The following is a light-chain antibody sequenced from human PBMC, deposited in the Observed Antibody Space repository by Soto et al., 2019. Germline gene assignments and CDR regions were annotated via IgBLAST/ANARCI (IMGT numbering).Light chain of an antibody. J-gene: IGLJ1*01. CDR2: DVS. Sequence: QSALTQPRSVSGSPGQSVTISCTGTSTDVGGYNFVSWYQQHPGKAPKLMIYDVSERPSGVPDRFSGSKSGNTASLTISWLQAEDEADYYCCSYAGRYSYVFGTGTKLTVL. CDR3: CSYAGRYSYV. V-gene: IGLV2-11*01. CDR1: STDVGGYNF.